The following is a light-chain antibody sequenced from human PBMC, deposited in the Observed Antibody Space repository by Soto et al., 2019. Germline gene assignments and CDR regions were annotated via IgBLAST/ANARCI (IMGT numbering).Light chain of an antibody. J-gene: IGLJ3*02. Sequence: QLVLTQSSSASASLGSSVKLTCTLSSGHRSYIIAWHQQQPGKAPRYLMKVEDNGGYNKGSGVPDRFSGSSSGADRYLTISNLQFEDEADYYCETWNSNTRVFGGGTKLTVL. CDR2: VEDNGGY. CDR3: ETWNSNTRV. CDR1: SGHRSYI. V-gene: IGLV4-60*02.